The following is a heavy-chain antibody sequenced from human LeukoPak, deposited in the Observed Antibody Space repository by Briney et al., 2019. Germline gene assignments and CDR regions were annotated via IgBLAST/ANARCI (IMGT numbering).Heavy chain of an antibody. V-gene: IGHV3-21*01. CDR3: AKGRCSGGSCYGRGFDY. CDR1: GFTFTSYS. D-gene: IGHD2-15*01. CDR2: ISSSSNYI. Sequence: GGSLRLSCAASGFTFTSYSMNWVRQAPGKGLEWVSSISSSSNYIYYADSVKGRFTISRDNAKNSLYLQMNSLRAEDTAVYYCAKGRCSGGSCYGRGFDYWGQGTLVTVSS. J-gene: IGHJ4*02.